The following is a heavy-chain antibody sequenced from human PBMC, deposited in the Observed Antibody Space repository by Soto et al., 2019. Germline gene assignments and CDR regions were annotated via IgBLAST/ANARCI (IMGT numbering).Heavy chain of an antibody. CDR2: IYYSVNT. J-gene: IGHJ6*02. D-gene: IGHD4-17*01. Sequence: SETLSLTCTVSGGSISSYYWSWIRQSPGKGLELIGCIYYSVNTNYNPSLKSRVTISVNTSKNQFSLRLTSVTAADTAVYYCARAAVTHERYHYGMDVWGQGTPVTVSS. V-gene: IGHV4-59*01. CDR3: ARAAVTHERYHYGMDV. CDR1: GGSISSYY.